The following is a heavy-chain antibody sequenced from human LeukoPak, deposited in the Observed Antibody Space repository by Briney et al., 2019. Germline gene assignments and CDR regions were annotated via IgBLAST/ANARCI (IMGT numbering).Heavy chain of an antibody. D-gene: IGHD5-24*01. CDR3: ARGRWLQLYAFDI. V-gene: IGHV3-23*01. Sequence: QSGGSLRLSCAASGFTFSSYAMSWVRQAPGKGLEWVSAISGSGGSTYYADSVKGRFTISRDNSKNTLYLQMNGLRAEDTAVYYCARGRWLQLYAFDIWGQGTMVTVSS. J-gene: IGHJ3*02. CDR2: ISGSGGST. CDR1: GFTFSSYA.